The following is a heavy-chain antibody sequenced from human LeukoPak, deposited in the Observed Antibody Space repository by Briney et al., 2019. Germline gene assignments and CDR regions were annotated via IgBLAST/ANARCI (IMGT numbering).Heavy chain of an antibody. CDR2: IKSKTDGGTT. V-gene: IGHV3-15*01. D-gene: IGHD3-16*01. CDR3: TTDYYDYVWGSSFFDY. J-gene: IGHJ4*02. Sequence: GGSLRLSCAASGFTFSNAWMSWVRQAPGKGLEWVGRIKSKTDGGTTDYAAPVKGRFTISRDDSKNTLYLQMNSLKTEDTAVYYCTTDYYDYVWGSSFFDYWGQGTLVTVSS. CDR1: GFTFSNAW.